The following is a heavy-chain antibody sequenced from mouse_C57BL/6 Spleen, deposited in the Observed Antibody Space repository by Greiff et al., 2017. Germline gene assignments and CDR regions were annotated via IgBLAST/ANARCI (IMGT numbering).Heavy chain of an antibody. J-gene: IGHJ3*01. CDR2: IDPSDSYT. CDR1: GYTFTSYW. D-gene: IGHD1-1*01. V-gene: IGHV1-69*01. Sequence: VQLQQPGAELVMPGASVKLSCKASGYTFTSYWMHWVKQRPGQGLEWIGEIDPSDSYTNYNQKFKGKSTLTVDKSSSTAYMQLSSLTSEDSAVYYCARRDYGSSYEYWGQGTLVTVSA. CDR3: ARRDYGSSYEY.